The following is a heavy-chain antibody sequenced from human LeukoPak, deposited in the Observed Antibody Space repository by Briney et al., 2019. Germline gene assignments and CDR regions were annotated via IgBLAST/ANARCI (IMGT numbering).Heavy chain of an antibody. CDR3: ARVRGHYYYYGMDV. D-gene: IGHD4-17*01. J-gene: IGHJ6*04. CDR2: INHSGST. V-gene: IGHV4-34*01. CDR1: GGSFSGYY. Sequence: PSETLSLTCAVYGGSFSGYYWSWIRQPPGKGLEWIGEINHSGSTNYNPSLKSRVTISVDTSKNQFSLKLSSVTAADTAVYYCARVRGHYYYYGMDVWGKGTTVTVSS.